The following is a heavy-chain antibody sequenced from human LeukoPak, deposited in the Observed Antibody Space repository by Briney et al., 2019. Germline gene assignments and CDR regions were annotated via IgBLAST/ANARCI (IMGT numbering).Heavy chain of an antibody. CDR3: ARDLALYDFWSGMGAFDI. D-gene: IGHD3-3*01. V-gene: IGHV3-30*19. J-gene: IGHJ3*02. Sequence: GRSLRLSCAASGFTFSSYGMHWVRQAPGKGLEWVAVIWYDGSNKYYADSVKGRFTISRDNSKNTLYLQMNSLRAEDTAVYYCARDLALYDFWSGMGAFDIWGQGTMVTVSS. CDR2: IWYDGSNK. CDR1: GFTFSSYG.